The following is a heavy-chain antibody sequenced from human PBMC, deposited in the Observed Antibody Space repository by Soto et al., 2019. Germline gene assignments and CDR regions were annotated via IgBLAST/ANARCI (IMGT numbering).Heavy chain of an antibody. V-gene: IGHV4-31*03. CDR3: ARVVLLWFGEHHPSFDY. J-gene: IGHJ4*02. CDR1: GGSISSGGYY. Sequence: SETLSLTCTVSGGSISSGGYYWSWIRQHPGKGLEWIGYIYYSGSTYYNPSLKSRVTISVDTSKNQFSLKLSSVTAADTAVYYCARVVLLWFGEHHPSFDYWGQGTLVTVSS. CDR2: IYYSGST. D-gene: IGHD3-10*01.